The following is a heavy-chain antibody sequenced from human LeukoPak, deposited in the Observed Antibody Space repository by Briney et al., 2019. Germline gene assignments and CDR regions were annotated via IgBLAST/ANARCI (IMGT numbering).Heavy chain of an antibody. Sequence: GGSLRLSCAASGFTFSSYAMSWVRQAPGKGLEWVSAISGSGGSTYYADSVKGRFTISRDNSKNTLYLQMNSPRAEDTAVYYCAKDIGSGWYYFDYWGQGTLVTVSS. CDR3: AKDIGSGWYYFDY. CDR1: GFTFSSYA. CDR2: ISGSGGST. V-gene: IGHV3-23*01. J-gene: IGHJ4*02. D-gene: IGHD6-19*01.